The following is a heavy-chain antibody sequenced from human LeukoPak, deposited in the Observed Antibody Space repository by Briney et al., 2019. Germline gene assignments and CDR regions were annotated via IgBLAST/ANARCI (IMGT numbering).Heavy chain of an antibody. CDR3: ARGRYSSGWYADYFDY. Sequence: KSSETLSLTCAVYGGSFSGYYWSWIRQPPGKGLEWIGEINHSGSTNYNPSLKSRVTISVDTSKNQFSLKLSSVTAADTAVYYCARGRYSSGWYADYFDYWGQGTLVTVSS. CDR1: GGSFSGYY. J-gene: IGHJ4*02. CDR2: INHSGST. V-gene: IGHV4-34*01. D-gene: IGHD6-19*01.